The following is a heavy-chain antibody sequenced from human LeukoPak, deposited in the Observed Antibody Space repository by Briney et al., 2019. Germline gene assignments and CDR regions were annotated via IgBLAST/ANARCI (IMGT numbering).Heavy chain of an antibody. V-gene: IGHV3-23*01. D-gene: IGHD2-2*01. CDR1: GFTFNSYA. J-gene: IGHJ4*02. CDR3: AKDPLWVVVVPAAPDFDY. CDR2: ISGSGGST. Sequence: GGSLRLSCAASGFTFNSYAMSWVRQAPGKGLEWVSAISGSGGSTYYADSVKGRFTISRDNSKNTLYLQMNSLRAEDTAVYYCAKDPLWVVVVPAAPDFDYWGQGTLVTVSS.